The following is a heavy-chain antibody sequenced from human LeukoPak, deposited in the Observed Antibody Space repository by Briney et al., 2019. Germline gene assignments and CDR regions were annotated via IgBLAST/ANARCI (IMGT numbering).Heavy chain of an antibody. CDR2: ISYDGSNK. Sequence: GRSLRLSCAASGFTFSSYAMHWVRQAPGKGLEWVAVISYDGSNKYYADSVKGRFTISRDNSKNTLYLQMNSLRAEDTAVYYCARGQNAGVGGLDAFDIWGQGTMVTVSS. D-gene: IGHD2-8*01. CDR1: GFTFSSYA. CDR3: ARGQNAGVGGLDAFDI. J-gene: IGHJ3*02. V-gene: IGHV3-30-3*01.